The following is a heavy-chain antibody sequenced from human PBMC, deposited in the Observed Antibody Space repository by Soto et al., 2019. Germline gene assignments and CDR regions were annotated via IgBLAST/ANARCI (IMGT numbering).Heavy chain of an antibody. CDR1: GGSISSGGYY. V-gene: IGHV4-31*03. CDR3: ARSFGVAAAGPFDY. CDR2: IYYSGST. D-gene: IGHD6-13*01. Sequence: QVQLQESGPGLVKPSQTLSLTCTVSGGSISSGGYYWSWIRQHPGKGLEWIGYIYYSGSTYYNPSLERRVTIAVDTSKNQFSPQLSSVTAADTALYYGARSFGVAAAGPFDYWGQGTLVTVSS. J-gene: IGHJ4*02.